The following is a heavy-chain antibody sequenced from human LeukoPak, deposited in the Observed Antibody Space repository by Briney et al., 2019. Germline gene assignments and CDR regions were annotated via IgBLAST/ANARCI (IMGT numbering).Heavy chain of an antibody. J-gene: IGHJ4*02. D-gene: IGHD6-13*01. V-gene: IGHV4-38-2*02. CDR3: ARGRGIAAAGSFDY. CDR2: IYHSGST. CDR1: GYSISSGYY. Sequence: SETLSLTCTVSGYSISSGYYWGWIRQPPGKGLEWIGSIYHSGSTNYNPSLKSRVTISVDTSKNQFSLKLSSVTAADTAVYYCARGRGIAAAGSFDYWGQGTLVTVSS.